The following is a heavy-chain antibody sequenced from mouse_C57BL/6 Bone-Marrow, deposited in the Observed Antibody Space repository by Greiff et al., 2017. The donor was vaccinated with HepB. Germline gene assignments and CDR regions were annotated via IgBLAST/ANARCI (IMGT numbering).Heavy chain of an antibody. Sequence: EVQLQQSGPELMKPGASVKISCKASGYTFTDYYMNWVKQSHGKSLEWIGDINPNNGGTSYNQKFKGKATLTVDKSSSTAYMELRSLTSEDSAVYYCARSGYSYAMDYWGQGTSVTVSS. CDR3: ARSGYSYAMDY. CDR1: GYTFTDYY. D-gene: IGHD2-3*01. V-gene: IGHV1-26*01. CDR2: INPNNGGT. J-gene: IGHJ4*01.